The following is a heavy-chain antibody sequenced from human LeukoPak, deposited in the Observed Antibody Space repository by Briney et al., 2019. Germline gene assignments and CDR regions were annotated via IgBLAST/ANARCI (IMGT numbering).Heavy chain of an antibody. CDR2: IKSEGDGGTT. Sequence: GGSLRLSCVASRFAFTQAWMSWVRQAPGKWLEWVGRIKSEGDGGTTDYAAPVKGRFTISRDDSKNTLFLQMNSLQTEDTAVYYCTTSGRFDHWGQGTLVTVSS. CDR3: TTSGRFDH. J-gene: IGHJ4*02. CDR1: RFAFTQAW. V-gene: IGHV3-15*01. D-gene: IGHD5-12*01.